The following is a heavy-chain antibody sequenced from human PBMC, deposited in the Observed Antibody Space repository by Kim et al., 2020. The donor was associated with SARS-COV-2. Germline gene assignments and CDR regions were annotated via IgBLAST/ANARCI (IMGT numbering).Heavy chain of an antibody. CDR3: ARGPNYSPFDY. D-gene: IGHD4-4*01. Sequence: IYYAEAGRGRFTIPRDNEKNSLYLQMNSLRAEDTAVYYCARGPNYSPFDYWGQGTLVTVSS. V-gene: IGHV3-48*03. CDR2: I. J-gene: IGHJ4*02.